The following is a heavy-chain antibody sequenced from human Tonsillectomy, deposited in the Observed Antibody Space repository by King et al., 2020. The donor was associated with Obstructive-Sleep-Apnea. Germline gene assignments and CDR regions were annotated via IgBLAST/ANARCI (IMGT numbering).Heavy chain of an antibody. Sequence: DVQLVESGGILVRPGGSLRLSCVGSGFIFSDHFMDWVRQAPGKGLEGIARIRSRAHGHTTEYAASVRARFTISRDDSKNSLYLQMTSLETEDTAVYYCARDFRFSEISYFANWGQGTLVTVSS. J-gene: IGHJ4*02. D-gene: IGHD5-12*01. V-gene: IGHV3-72*01. CDR2: IRSRAHGHTT. CDR1: GFIFSDHF. CDR3: ARDFRFSEISYFAN.